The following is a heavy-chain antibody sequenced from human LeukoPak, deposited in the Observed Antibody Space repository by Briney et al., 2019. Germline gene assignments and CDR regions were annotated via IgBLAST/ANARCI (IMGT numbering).Heavy chain of an antibody. CDR2: IIPILGIA. CDR3: ATERVGATRASFDY. D-gene: IGHD1-26*01. J-gene: IGHJ4*02. CDR1: GGTFSSYT. Sequence: ASVKVSCKASGGTFSSYTISWVRQAPGQGLEWMGRIIPILGIANYAQKFQGRVTITADKPTSTAYMKLSSLRSEDTAVYYCATERVGATRASFDYWGQGTLVTVSS. V-gene: IGHV1-69*02.